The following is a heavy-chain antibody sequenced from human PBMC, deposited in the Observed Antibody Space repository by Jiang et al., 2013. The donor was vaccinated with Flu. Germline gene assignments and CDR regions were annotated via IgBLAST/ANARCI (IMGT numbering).Heavy chain of an antibody. V-gene: IGHV4-39*07. D-gene: IGHD3-10*01. CDR2: LHYTGTP. J-gene: IGHJ4*02. CDR1: GGSISSGDYF. Sequence: GSGLVKPSETLSLTCSVAGGSISSGDYFWGWIRQPPGKGLEWIGSLHYTGTPHYNPSLRSRVTMSRDTSRNEFSLKLSSVTAADTALYYCVRDTGHWRTDYWGQGGLVTVSA. CDR3: VRDTGHWRTDY.